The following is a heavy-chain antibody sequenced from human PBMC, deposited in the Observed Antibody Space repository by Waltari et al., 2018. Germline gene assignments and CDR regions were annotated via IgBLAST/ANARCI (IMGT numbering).Heavy chain of an antibody. CDR1: NGSISTQY. Sequence: QLHLQESGPGLVKPWATLSLTCSVSNGSISTQYWSSIRQTPGQGLQWMGYIYYSGTTSYNPSLKSRLTISVDTWKNQFSLKLTSVTAADTGVYYCARGGGPYEFWRGYSLWFDTWGQGTLVTVSS. CDR2: IYYSGTT. CDR3: ARGGGPYEFWRGYSLWFDT. V-gene: IGHV4-59*11. D-gene: IGHD2-21*01. J-gene: IGHJ5*02.